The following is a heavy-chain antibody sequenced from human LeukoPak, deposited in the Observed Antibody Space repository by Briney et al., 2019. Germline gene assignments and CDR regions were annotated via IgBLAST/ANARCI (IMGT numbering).Heavy chain of an antibody. V-gene: IGHV3-15*01. J-gene: IGHJ4*02. CDR1: GFSFSNAW. Sequence: GGSLRLSCAASGFSFSNAWMSWVRQAPGKGLEWVGRIKTKTDGGTTDFIAPVKGKFTISRDDSKNTLYLQMNSLQTEDTAVYYCATRTLYSSSPVFDYWGQGTLVTVSS. D-gene: IGHD6-6*01. CDR2: IKTKTDGGTT. CDR3: ATRTLYSSSPVFDY.